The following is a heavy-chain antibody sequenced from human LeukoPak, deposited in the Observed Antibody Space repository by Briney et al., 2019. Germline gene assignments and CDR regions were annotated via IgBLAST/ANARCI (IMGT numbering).Heavy chain of an antibody. J-gene: IGHJ3*02. V-gene: IGHV1-2*02. CDR3: ATAFTVDAFDI. CDR2: INPNSGGT. CDR1: GYTFTGYY. Sequence: ASVKVSCKASGYTFTGYYMHWVRRAPGQGLEWMGWINPNSGGTNYAQKFQGRVTMTRDTSISTAYMELSRLRSDDTAVYYCATAFTVDAFDIWGQRTMVTVSS. D-gene: IGHD4-11*01.